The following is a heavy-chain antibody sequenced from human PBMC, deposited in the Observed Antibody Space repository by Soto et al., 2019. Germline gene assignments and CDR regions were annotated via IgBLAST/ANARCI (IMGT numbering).Heavy chain of an antibody. V-gene: IGHV1-8*01. J-gene: IGHJ3*02. CDR3: LTGSDAFDI. D-gene: IGHD3-9*01. CDR2: MNPNSGNT. CDR1: GYTFTSYD. Sequence: ASVKVSCKASGYTFTSYDINWVRQATGQGLEWMGWMNPNSGNTGYAQEFQGRVTMTRNTSISTAYMELSSLRSEDTAVYYCLTGSDAFDIWGQGTMVTVSS.